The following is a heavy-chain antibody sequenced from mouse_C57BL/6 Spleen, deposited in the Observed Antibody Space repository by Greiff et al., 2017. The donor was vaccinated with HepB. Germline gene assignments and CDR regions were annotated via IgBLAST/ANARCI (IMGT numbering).Heavy chain of an antibody. D-gene: IGHD1-1*01. Sequence: QVQLQQPGAELVKPGASVKLSCKASGYTFTSYWMHWVKQRPGQGLEWIGDIYPGSGSTNYNEKFKSKATLTVDTSSSTAYMQLSSLTSEDSAVYYCARSDYYGSTVDYWGQGTTLTVSS. CDR2: IYPGSGST. CDR1: GYTFTSYW. J-gene: IGHJ2*01. CDR3: ARSDYYGSTVDY. V-gene: IGHV1-55*01.